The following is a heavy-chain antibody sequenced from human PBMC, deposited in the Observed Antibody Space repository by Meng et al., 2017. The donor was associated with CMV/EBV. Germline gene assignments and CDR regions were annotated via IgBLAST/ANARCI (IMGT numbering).Heavy chain of an antibody. CDR2: IKSKTDGGTT. D-gene: IGHD3-3*01. CDR1: GFTFSNAW. J-gene: IGHJ6*02. CDR3: TTDQPVHYDFWSGYTSRDYYYGMDV. V-gene: IGHV3-15*01. Sequence: GESLKISCAASGFTFSNAWMSWVRQAPGKGLEWVGRIKSKTDGGTTDYAAPVKGRFTISRDDSKNTLYLQMNSLKTEDTAVYYCTTDQPVHYDFWSGYTSRDYYYGMDVWGQGTTVTVSS.